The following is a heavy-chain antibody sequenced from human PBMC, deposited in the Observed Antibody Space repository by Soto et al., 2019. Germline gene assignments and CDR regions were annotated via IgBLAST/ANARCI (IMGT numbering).Heavy chain of an antibody. CDR1: GFIFDNYA. Sequence: EVQLVESGGGLVQPGRSLRLSCVVSGFIFDNYAMHWVRQAPGKGLEWVSGISWNSDTIGYEDSVKGRFTISRDNAKNSLFLQMNSLRAEDTALYYCAKVGGLGSYYGWGMDVWGQGTTVTVSS. J-gene: IGHJ6*02. CDR3: AKVGGLGSYYGWGMDV. D-gene: IGHD3-10*01. CDR2: ISWNSDTI. V-gene: IGHV3-9*01.